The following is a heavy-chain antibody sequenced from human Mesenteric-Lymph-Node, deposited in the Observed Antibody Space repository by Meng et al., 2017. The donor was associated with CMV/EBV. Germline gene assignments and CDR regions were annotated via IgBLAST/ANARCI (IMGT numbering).Heavy chain of an antibody. Sequence: SVKVSCKASEGTFSSYAISWVRQAPGQGLEWMGGIIPIFGTTTYAQKFQGRVTITTDESTSTAYMELSSLRSEDTAVYYCAVSRVPRDYYYGMDVWGQGTTVTVSS. V-gene: IGHV1-69*05. D-gene: IGHD1-1*01. CDR1: EGTFSSYA. CDR2: IIPIFGTT. CDR3: AVSRVPRDYYYGMDV. J-gene: IGHJ6*02.